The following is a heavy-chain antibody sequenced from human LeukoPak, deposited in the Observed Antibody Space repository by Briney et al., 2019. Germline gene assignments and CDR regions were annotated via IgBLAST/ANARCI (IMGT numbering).Heavy chain of an antibody. CDR3: ARDSYDNAFDI. D-gene: IGHD3-22*01. CDR1: GGSISSYY. CDR2: IYYSGST. J-gene: IGHJ3*02. Sequence: SETLSLTCTVSGGSISSYYWSWIRQPPGKGLEWIGYIYYSGSTKYNPSLESRVTISVDTSKNQFSLKLSSVTAADTAVYYCARDSYDNAFDIWGQGTMVTVSS. V-gene: IGHV4-59*12.